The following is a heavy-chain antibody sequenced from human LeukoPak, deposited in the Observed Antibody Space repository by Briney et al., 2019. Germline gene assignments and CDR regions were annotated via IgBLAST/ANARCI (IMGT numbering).Heavy chain of an antibody. J-gene: IGHJ4*02. Sequence: SHTLSHTCSISGDRVSSSSAPWNWIRQSPARGLEWLGRIYYRYNWYNDYAVSLKSRITINPDTSKNQFSLQLNPVTAEAAAVYCYARGVGRAARDFGYWGQGTLVTVSS. CDR2: IYYRYNWYN. CDR1: GDRVSSSSAP. D-gene: IGHD6-6*01. V-gene: IGHV6-1*01. CDR3: ARGVGRAARDFGY.